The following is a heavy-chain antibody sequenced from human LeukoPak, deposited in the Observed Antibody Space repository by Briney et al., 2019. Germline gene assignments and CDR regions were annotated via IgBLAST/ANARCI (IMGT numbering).Heavy chain of an antibody. D-gene: IGHD5-24*01. CDR3: ARDRGGGESWFDP. CDR2: IMPFLDIT. CDR1: GGTFSTYA. J-gene: IGHJ5*02. Sequence: ASVKVSCKASGGTFSTYAINWVRQAPGQGLEWMGRIMPFLDITNYAQKFQGRVTITADKSTTTAYMELSSLRSEDTAAYYCARDRGGGESWFDPWGQGTLVTVSS. V-gene: IGHV1-69*04.